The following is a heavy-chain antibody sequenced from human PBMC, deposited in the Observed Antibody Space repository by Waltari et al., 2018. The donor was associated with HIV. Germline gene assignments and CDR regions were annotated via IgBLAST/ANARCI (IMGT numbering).Heavy chain of an antibody. V-gene: IGHV4-39*01. CDR1: GASISSRTYY. CDR2: MYYSGAT. Sequence: QLKLLQSGPRLVKPSETLSLTCSVSGASISSRTYYWGWIRQPPGKGLQYLGSMYYSGATYYNPSPNSRLTLSAETSKNQFSLRLNSVTAADTAVYYCARHYAWFDILTGSPPTYYFDSWGPGSLVTVS. CDR3: ARHYAWFDILTGSPPTYYFDS. J-gene: IGHJ4*02. D-gene: IGHD3-9*01.